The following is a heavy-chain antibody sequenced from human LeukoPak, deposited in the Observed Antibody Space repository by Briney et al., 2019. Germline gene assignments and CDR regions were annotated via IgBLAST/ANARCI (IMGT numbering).Heavy chain of an antibody. D-gene: IGHD4-11*01. Sequence: TLSLTCTVSGGSISSGSYYWIWIRQPAGKGLEWIGRIYTSGSTNYNPSLKSRVTISVDTSKNQFSLKLSSVTAADTAVYYCARYSNPYYYYYYMDVWGKGTTVTVSS. CDR2: IYTSGST. V-gene: IGHV4-61*02. CDR3: ARYSNPYYYYYYMDV. CDR1: GGSISSGSYY. J-gene: IGHJ6*03.